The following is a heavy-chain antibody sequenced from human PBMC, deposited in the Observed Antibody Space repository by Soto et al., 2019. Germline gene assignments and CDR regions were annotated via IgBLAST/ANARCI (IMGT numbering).Heavy chain of an antibody. J-gene: IGHJ3*02. CDR3: ARDIPISDQYCGGDCYSLLDAFDI. CDR1: GFTFSSYS. D-gene: IGHD2-21*01. CDR2: ISSSSSYI. Sequence: EVQLVESGGGLVKPGGSLRLSCAASGFTFSSYSMNWVRQAPGKGLEWVSSISSSSSYIYYADSVKGRFTISRDNAKNSLSLQMNSLRAEDTAVYYCARDIPISDQYCGGDCYSLLDAFDIWGQGTMVTVSS. V-gene: IGHV3-21*01.